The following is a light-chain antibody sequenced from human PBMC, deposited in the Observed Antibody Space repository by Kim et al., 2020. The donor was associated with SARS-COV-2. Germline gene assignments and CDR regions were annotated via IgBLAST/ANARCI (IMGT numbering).Light chain of an antibody. CDR3: CSYAGSYTVV. V-gene: IGLV2-11*01. CDR2: DVS. J-gene: IGLJ2*01. CDR1: SSEVGGYNY. Sequence: GQSVTISCTGTSSEVGGYNYVSWYQKQPGKAPKLMIYDVSKRPSGVPDRFSGSKSGNTASLTVSGLQAEDEADYYCCSYAGSYTVVFGGGTQLTVL.